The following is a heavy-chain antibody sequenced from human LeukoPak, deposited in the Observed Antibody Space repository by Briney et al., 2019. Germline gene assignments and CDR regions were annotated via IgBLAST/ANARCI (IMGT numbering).Heavy chain of an antibody. D-gene: IGHD1-26*01. V-gene: IGHV4-4*07. CDR2: IYTSGST. Sequence: SETLSLTCTVSGGSISSYYWSWIRQPAGKGLEWIGRIYTSGSTNYNASLKSRVSMSVDTSKNQFSLKLSSVTAADTAVFYCARENSRSYREFDYWGQGTLVTVSP. J-gene: IGHJ4*02. CDR1: GGSISSYY. CDR3: ARENSRSYREFDY.